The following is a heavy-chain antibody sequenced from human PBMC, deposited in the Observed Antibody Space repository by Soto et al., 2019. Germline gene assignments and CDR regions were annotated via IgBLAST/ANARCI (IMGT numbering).Heavy chain of an antibody. CDR2: IYPGDSDT. CDR1: GYSFTSYW. CDR3: ARTAAAGKYYNGMDG. J-gene: IGHJ6*02. Sequence: PGDSLKISCKGSGYSFTSYWIGWARQMPGKGLEWMGIIYPGDSDTRYSPSFQGQVTISADKSISTAYLQWSSLKASDTAMYYCARTAAAGKYYNGMDGWGQGTTVTVSS. D-gene: IGHD6-13*01. V-gene: IGHV5-51*01.